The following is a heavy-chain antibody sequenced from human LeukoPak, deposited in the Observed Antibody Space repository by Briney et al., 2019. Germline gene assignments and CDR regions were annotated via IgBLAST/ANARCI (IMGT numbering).Heavy chain of an antibody. J-gene: IGHJ4*02. Sequence: GGSLRLSCAASGFTFSSYSMNWVRQAPGKGLEWVSSISSSSSYIYYADSVKGRFTISRDNAKNSLYLQMNSLRAEDTAVYYCARDSIHSSGLSDYWGQGTLVTVSS. CDR2: ISSSSSYI. CDR1: GFTFSSYS. D-gene: IGHD6-19*01. V-gene: IGHV3-21*01. CDR3: ARDSIHSSGLSDY.